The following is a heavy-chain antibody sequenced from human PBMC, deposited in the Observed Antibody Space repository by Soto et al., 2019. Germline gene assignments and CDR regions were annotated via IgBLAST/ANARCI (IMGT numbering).Heavy chain of an antibody. Sequence: SETLSLTCTISGGSVSVYYWSWIRQSPRQGLEWIGYVYDNGRPYYSPSLKSRVTISADTSKNQISLKLTSATAADTAVYYCARGVGSSPPRYWGRGTLVTVSS. CDR1: GGSVSVYY. V-gene: IGHV4-59*02. D-gene: IGHD3-9*01. J-gene: IGHJ4*02. CDR2: VYDNGRP. CDR3: ARGVGSSPPRY.